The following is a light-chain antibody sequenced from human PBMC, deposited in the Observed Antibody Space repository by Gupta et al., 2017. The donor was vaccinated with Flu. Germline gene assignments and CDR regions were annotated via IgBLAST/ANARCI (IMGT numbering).Light chain of an antibody. Sequence: QSVLTQPPSISAAPGQSVTLSCPGSSSNIGNTYVSWYQQLPGTAPKLLIYENNKRPSGIPDRFSGSKSGTSAALGITGLQTGDEADYYCGTWDGSLSTDVFGTGTKVTVL. CDR1: SSNIGNTY. J-gene: IGLJ1*01. CDR2: ENN. CDR3: GTWDGSLSTDV. V-gene: IGLV1-51*02.